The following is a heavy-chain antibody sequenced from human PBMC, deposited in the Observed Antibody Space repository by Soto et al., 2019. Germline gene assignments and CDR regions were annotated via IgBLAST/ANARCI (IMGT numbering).Heavy chain of an antibody. V-gene: IGHV4-34*01. CDR3: ASSKYYDFWSGYYSRGYCDY. J-gene: IGHJ4*02. Sequence: KTSETLSLTCAVYGGSFSVYYWSWIRHPPGKGLEWIGEINHSGSTNYNPSLKSRVTISVDTSKNQFSLKLSSVTAADTAVYYCASSKYYDFWSGYYSRGYCDYWGQGTLVTVSS. D-gene: IGHD3-3*01. CDR1: GGSFSVYY. CDR2: INHSGST.